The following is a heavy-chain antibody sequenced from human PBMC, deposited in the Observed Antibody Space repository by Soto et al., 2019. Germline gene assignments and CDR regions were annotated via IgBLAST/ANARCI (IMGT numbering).Heavy chain of an antibody. V-gene: IGHV1-8*01. Sequence: ASVKVSCKASGYTFTSYDINWVRQATGQGLEWMGWMNPNSGNTGYAQKFQGRVTMTRNTSISTAYMELSSLRSEDTAVYYCASGHEGSIFCLVIITFDYWGQGTLVTVSS. CDR2: MNPNSGNT. CDR1: GYTFTSYD. CDR3: ASGHEGSIFCLVIITFDY. J-gene: IGHJ4*02. D-gene: IGHD3-9*01.